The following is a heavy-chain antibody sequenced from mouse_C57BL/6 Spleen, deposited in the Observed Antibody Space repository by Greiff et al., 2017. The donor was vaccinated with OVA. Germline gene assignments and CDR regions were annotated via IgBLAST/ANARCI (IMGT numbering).Heavy chain of an antibody. CDR3: ARSATTVVSYYYAMDY. V-gene: IGHV1-54*01. D-gene: IGHD1-1*01. CDR2: INPGSGGT. J-gene: IGHJ4*01. CDR1: GYAFTNYL. Sequence: VQLQQSGAELVRPGTSVKVSCKASGYAFTNYLIEWVKQRPGQGLEWIGVINPGSGGTNYNEKFKGKATLTADKSSSTAYMQLSSLTSEDSAVYFCARSATTVVSYYYAMDYWGQGTSVTVSS.